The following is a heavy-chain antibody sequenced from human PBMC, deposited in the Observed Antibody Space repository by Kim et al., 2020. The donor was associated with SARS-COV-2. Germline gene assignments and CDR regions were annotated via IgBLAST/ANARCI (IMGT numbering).Heavy chain of an antibody. CDR2: INWNGGST. Sequence: GGSLRLSCAASGFAFEEHGMAWARQVPGKGLERGSGINWNGGSTGYADSVEGRFTISRDNSKKSLYLQMKSLRVEDTALYYCARSLSQYGSATSDALDIWGQGTMV. D-gene: IGHD3-10*01. J-gene: IGHJ3*02. CDR1: GFAFEEHG. CDR3: ARSLSQYGSATSDALDI. V-gene: IGHV3-20*04.